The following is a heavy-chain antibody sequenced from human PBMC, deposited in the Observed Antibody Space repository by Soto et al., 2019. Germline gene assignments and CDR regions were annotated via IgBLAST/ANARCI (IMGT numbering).Heavy chain of an antibody. V-gene: IGHV4-59*01. J-gene: IGHJ6*04. CDR3: AIGGKRLYYGILTGYFPPDV. Sequence: PSESLSLTCTVSGGSISSYYWSWIRQTPGKGLEWIGYIYYSGSTNYNPSLKSRVTISVDTSKNQFSLKLSSVTAADTAVYYCAIGGKRLYYGILTGYFPPDVWAKGTTVTVSS. CDR2: IYYSGST. CDR1: GGSISSYY. D-gene: IGHD3-9*01.